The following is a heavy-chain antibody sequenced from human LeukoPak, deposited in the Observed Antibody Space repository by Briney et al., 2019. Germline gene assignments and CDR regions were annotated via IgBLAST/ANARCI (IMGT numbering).Heavy chain of an antibody. J-gene: IGHJ6*04. CDR1: GFTVSSNY. V-gene: IGHV3-53*01. CDR2: IYSGGST. CDR3: ARDATYYYYGMDV. Sequence: HTGGSLRLSCAASGFTVSSNYMSWVRQAPGKGLEWVSVIYSGGSTHYADSVKGRFTISRDNSKNTLYLQMNSLRAEDTAVYYCARDATYYYYGMDVWGKGTTVTVSS.